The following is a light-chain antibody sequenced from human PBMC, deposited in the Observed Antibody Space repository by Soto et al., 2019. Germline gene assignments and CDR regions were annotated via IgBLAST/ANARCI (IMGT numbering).Light chain of an antibody. CDR3: QSYDSSLSGYV. CDR1: SSNIGAGYD. Sequence: QSVLTQPPSVSGAPGQRVTISCTGSSSNIGAGYDVHWYQQLPGTAPKLLIYGNSNRPSGVPDRFSGSKSGTSASLAITGLQGGDEGDYYCQSYDSSLSGYVFGTGTKLTVL. J-gene: IGLJ1*01. V-gene: IGLV1-40*01. CDR2: GNS.